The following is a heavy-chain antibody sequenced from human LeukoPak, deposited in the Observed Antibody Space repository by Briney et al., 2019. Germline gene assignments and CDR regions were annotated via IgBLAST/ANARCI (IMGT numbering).Heavy chain of an antibody. J-gene: IGHJ4*02. Sequence: PGGSLRLSCAASGFSFSSYWMNWVRQAPGTELEWVAYIKEDGSEKYYVDSVKGRFTISRDNAKNSLYLQMNSLRVDDTAVYYCARDPFSGCSFWGQGTLVTVSS. V-gene: IGHV3-7*01. CDR2: IKEDGSEK. CDR3: ARDPFSGCSF. D-gene: IGHD1-26*01. CDR1: GFSFSSYW.